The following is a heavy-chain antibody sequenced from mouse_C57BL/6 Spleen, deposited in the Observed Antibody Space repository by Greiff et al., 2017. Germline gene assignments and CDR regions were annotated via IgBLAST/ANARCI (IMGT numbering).Heavy chain of an antibody. D-gene: IGHD2-1*01. V-gene: IGHV1-22*01. Sequence: EVQLQQSGPELVKPGASVKMSCKASGYTFTDYNMHWVKQSHGKSLEWIGYINPNNGGTSYNQKFKGKATLTVNKSSSTAYMELRSLTSEDSAVYYCARSLYYGNLYFDYWGQGTTLTVSS. CDR1: GYTFTDYN. CDR3: ARSLYYGNLYFDY. CDR2: INPNNGGT. J-gene: IGHJ2*01.